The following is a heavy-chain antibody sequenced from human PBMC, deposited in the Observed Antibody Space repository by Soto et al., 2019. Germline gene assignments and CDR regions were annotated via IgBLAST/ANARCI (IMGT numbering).Heavy chain of an antibody. J-gene: IGHJ4*02. D-gene: IGHD4-17*01. Sequence: QVQLVESGGGVVQPGRSLRLSCAASGFSLSNYGMHWVRQAPGKGLEWVAVISYHGRDEYYADSVKGRFTISRDTSKNTLYLQMNTLRPEDTAVYYCVKDHLMNTVTTGGYWGQGPLVTVSS. V-gene: IGHV3-30*18. CDR2: ISYHGRDE. CDR3: VKDHLMNTVTTGGY. CDR1: GFSLSNYG.